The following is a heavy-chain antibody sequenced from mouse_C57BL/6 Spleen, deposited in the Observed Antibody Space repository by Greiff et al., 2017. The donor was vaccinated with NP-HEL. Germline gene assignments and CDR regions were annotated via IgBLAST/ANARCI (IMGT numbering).Heavy chain of an antibody. Sequence: QVQLQQSGAELVRPGASVTLSCKASGYTFTDYEMHWVKQTPVHGLEWIGAIDPGTGGTAYNQKFKGKAILTADKSSSTAYMELRSLTSEDSAVYYCTREYYYAFDYWGQGTTLTVSS. CDR1: GYTFTDYE. J-gene: IGHJ2*01. D-gene: IGHD1-1*01. CDR3: TREYYYAFDY. CDR2: IDPGTGGT. V-gene: IGHV1-15*01.